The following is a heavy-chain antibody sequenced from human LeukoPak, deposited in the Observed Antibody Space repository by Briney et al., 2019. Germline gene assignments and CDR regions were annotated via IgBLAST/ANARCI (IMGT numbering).Heavy chain of an antibody. D-gene: IGHD3-10*01. Sequence: SETLSLTCTVSGGSISGGGYYWSWIRQHPGKGLEWIGYIYYSGSTYYNPSLKSRVTISVDTSKNQFSLKLSSVTAADTAVYYCARARDYYGSGSYCFDPWGQGTLVTVSS. CDR1: GGSISGGGYY. J-gene: IGHJ5*02. CDR2: IYYSGST. V-gene: IGHV4-31*03. CDR3: ARARDYYGSGSYCFDP.